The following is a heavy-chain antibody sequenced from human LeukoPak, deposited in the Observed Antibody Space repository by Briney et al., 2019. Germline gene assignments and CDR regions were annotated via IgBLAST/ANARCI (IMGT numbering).Heavy chain of an antibody. CDR2: TYPGDSDT. J-gene: IGHJ1*01. CDR3: ASRLVGATGTFLQYLQH. D-gene: IGHD1-26*01. Sequence: GESLKISCEVSGYSFTTYWIGWVRQMPGKGLEWMGITYPGDSDTRYSPSFQGQVTISADKSTSTAYLQWSSLKASDTAVYYCASRLVGATGTFLQYLQHWGQGTLVTVSS. CDR1: GYSFTTYW. V-gene: IGHV5-51*01.